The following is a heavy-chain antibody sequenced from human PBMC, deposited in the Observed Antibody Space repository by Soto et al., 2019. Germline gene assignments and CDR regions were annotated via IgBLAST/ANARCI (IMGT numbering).Heavy chain of an antibody. D-gene: IGHD1-1*01. CDR3: AAKAVHVPMDY. CDR1: SGSISNNYW. Sequence: PSETLSLTCAVSSGSISNNYWWSWGRQPPGKGLEWIGEIYHSGTTNYNPSLKSRVIISVDKSKNQFSLQLSFVTAADTAVYYCAAKAVHVPMDYWGQGTLVTVSS. J-gene: IGHJ4*02. CDR2: IYHSGTT. V-gene: IGHV4-4*02.